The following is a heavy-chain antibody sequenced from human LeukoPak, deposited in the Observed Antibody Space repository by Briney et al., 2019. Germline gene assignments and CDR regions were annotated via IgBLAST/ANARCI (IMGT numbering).Heavy chain of an antibody. CDR2: IWYDGSNK. V-gene: IGHV3-33*06. CDR3: AKSGRVFDTSGYYWFPN. Sequence: PGGSLRLSCAASGFTFSSYGMHWVRQAPGKGLEWVAVIWYDGSNKYYADSVKGRFTISRDNSKNTLYLQMNSLRAEDTAVYYCAKSGRVFDTSGYYWFPNWGQGILVTVSS. J-gene: IGHJ4*02. CDR1: GFTFSSYG. D-gene: IGHD3-22*01.